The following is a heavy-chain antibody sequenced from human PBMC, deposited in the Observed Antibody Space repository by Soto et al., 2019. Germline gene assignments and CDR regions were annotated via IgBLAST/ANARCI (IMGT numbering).Heavy chain of an antibody. CDR1: GGTFSSYA. V-gene: IGHV1-69*01. Sequence: QVQLVQSGAEVKKPGSSVKVSCKASGGTFSSYAISWVRQAPGQGLEWMGGIIPISETTNYAEKFQGRVTITAVESKSTAYMELSSLRSDDTAVYYCARSQGSSTSLEIYYYYYYGMDVWGQGTTVTVSS. CDR3: ARSQGSSTSLEIYYYYYYGMDV. D-gene: IGHD2-2*01. J-gene: IGHJ6*02. CDR2: IIPISETT.